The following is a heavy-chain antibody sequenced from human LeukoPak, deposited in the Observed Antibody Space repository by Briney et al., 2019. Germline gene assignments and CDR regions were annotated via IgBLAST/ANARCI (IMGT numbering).Heavy chain of an antibody. CDR1: GFTFRNYW. Sequence: GGSLRLSCAASGFTFRNYWMTWVRQAPGKGLEWVANIKQDGSEKNYVDSVKGRFTISRDNAKDSLFLQMNSLRAEDTAVYYCARHSNGWSEGTYWGQGTLVTVTS. J-gene: IGHJ4*02. CDR2: IKQDGSEK. CDR3: ARHSNGWSEGTY. D-gene: IGHD6-19*01. V-gene: IGHV3-7*03.